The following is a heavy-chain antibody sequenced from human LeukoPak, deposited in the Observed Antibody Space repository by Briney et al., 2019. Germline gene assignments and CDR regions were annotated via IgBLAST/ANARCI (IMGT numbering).Heavy chain of an antibody. V-gene: IGHV3-NL1*01. CDR3: TGYISGFPC. CDR2: FYGGETT. CDR1: GFTFSSYG. Sequence: GGSLRLSCAASGFTFSSYGMHWVRQAPGKGLEWVSIFYGGETTYYADSVKGRFTISRDNSKNTLYLQMNSLRAEDTAVYYCTGYISGFPCWGQGTLVTVSS. J-gene: IGHJ4*02. D-gene: IGHD5-18*01.